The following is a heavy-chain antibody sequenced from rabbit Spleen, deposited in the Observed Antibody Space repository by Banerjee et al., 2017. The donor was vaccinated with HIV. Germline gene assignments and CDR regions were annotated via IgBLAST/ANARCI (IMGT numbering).Heavy chain of an antibody. V-gene: IGHV1S45*01. Sequence: QEQLEESGGDLVKPEGSLTLTCTASGFSFSSSYWICWVRQAPGKGLEWIACIWTGSGTTYSATWAKGRFTCSKTSSTTVTLQMTSLTVADTATYFCARDTGSSFSSYGMDLWGPGTLVTVS. J-gene: IGHJ6*01. CDR1: GFSFSSSYW. D-gene: IGHD8-1*01. CDR2: IWTGSGTT. CDR3: ARDTGSSFSSYGMDL.